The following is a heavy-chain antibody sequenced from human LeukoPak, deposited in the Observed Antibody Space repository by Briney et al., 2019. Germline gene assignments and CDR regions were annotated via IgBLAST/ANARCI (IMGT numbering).Heavy chain of an antibody. D-gene: IGHD3-16*01. CDR2: VSAGSTGI. J-gene: IGHJ4*02. CDR1: GFNFGIYS. CDR3: VREKGGFGFVL. Sequence: PGGSLRLSCAGSGFNFGIYSMDWVRQASGKGLEWVAYVSAGSTGIFYAASVKGRFSISRDNAQKSLYLQMNSLRAEDTAIYYRVREKGGFGFVLWGRGTLVTVSS. V-gene: IGHV3-48*04.